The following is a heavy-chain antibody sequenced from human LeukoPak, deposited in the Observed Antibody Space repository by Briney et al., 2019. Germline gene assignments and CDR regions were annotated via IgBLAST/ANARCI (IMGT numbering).Heavy chain of an antibody. CDR3: AKEGYSNGPDP. J-gene: IGHJ5*02. CDR2: INPQNGAS. Sequence: ASVKVSCKASGYTLTDHYMHWLRWAPGQGLEWMGWINPQNGASVYAKKFQGRFTMTRDTPVSTLYMELRNLRSDDTGVYYCAKEGYSNGPDPWGPGSLVTVSS. CDR1: GYTLTDHY. D-gene: IGHD4-11*01. V-gene: IGHV1-2*02.